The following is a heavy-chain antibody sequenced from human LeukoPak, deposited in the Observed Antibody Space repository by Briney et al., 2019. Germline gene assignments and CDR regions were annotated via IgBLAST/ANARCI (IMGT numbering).Heavy chain of an antibody. CDR2: ISYDGSNK. J-gene: IGHJ6*03. Sequence: GGSLRLSCAASGFTFSSYGMHWVRQAPGKGLEWVAVISYDGSNKYYADSVKGRFTISRDNSKNTLYLQMNSLGAEDTAVYNCAKDGRIVATNYYYYMDVWGKGTTVTVSS. V-gene: IGHV3-30*18. CDR3: AKDGRIVATNYYYYMDV. CDR1: GFTFSSYG. D-gene: IGHD5-12*01.